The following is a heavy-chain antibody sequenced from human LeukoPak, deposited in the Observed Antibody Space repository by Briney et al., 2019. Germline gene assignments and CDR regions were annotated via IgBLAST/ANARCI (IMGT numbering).Heavy chain of an antibody. V-gene: IGHV3-72*01. CDR1: GFSFSDHY. CDR2: TRNKANSYTT. D-gene: IGHD1-1*01. J-gene: IGHJ4*02. Sequence: GGSLRLSCAASGFSFSDHYMDWVRQAPGKGLEWVGRTRNKANSYTTEYAASVKGRFTISRDDSKTSLYLQMNSLKTEDTAVYYCAREPTTTNYYFDYWGQGTLVTVSS. CDR3: AREPTTTNYYFDY.